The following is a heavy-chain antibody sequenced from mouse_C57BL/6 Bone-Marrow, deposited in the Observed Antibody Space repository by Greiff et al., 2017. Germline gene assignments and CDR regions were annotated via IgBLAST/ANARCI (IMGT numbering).Heavy chain of an antibody. D-gene: IGHD1-1*01. CDR1: GYTFTDYN. CDR3: ARFYYGSSYGVYYAMDY. Sequence: VQLQQSGPELVKPGASVKIPCKASGYTFTDYNMDWVKQSHGKSLEWIGDINPNNGGTIYNQKFKGKATLTVDKSSSTAYMELRSLTSEDTAVYYCARFYYGSSYGVYYAMDYWGQGTSVTVSS. CDR2: INPNNGGT. J-gene: IGHJ4*01. V-gene: IGHV1-18*01.